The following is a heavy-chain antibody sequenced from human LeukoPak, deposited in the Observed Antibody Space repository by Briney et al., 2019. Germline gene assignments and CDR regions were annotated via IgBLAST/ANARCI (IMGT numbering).Heavy chain of an antibody. CDR1: GFTFSSLW. CDR2: INSDGFST. CDR3: ARDFDSYGSGSYLDAFDI. J-gene: IGHJ3*02. Sequence: HPGGSLRLSCAASGFTFSSLWIHWVRQAPGKGLVWVSRINSDGFSTIYADSVKGRFTISRDNAKNTLYLQMNSLRAEDTAVYYCARDFDSYGSGSYLDAFDIWGQGTMVTVSS. D-gene: IGHD3-10*01. V-gene: IGHV3-74*01.